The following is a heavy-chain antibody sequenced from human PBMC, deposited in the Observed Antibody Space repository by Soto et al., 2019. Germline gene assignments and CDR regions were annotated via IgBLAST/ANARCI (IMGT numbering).Heavy chain of an antibody. CDR1: GYTFTSYG. CDR3: ARARLLWFGELLGR. J-gene: IGHJ4*02. CDR2: ISAYNGNT. D-gene: IGHD3-10*01. V-gene: IGHV1-18*01. Sequence: ASVKVSCKASGYTFTSYGISWVRQAPGQGLEWMGWISAYNGNTNYAQKLQGRVTMTTDTSTSTAYMELSSLRSEDTAVYYCARARLLWFGELLGRWGQGTLVTVSS.